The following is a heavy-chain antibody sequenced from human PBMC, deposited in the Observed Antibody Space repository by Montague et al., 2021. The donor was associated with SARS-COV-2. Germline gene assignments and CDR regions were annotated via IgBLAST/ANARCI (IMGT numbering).Heavy chain of an antibody. D-gene: IGHD6-6*01. CDR1: GDSVANNRAA. J-gene: IGHJ4*02. CDR3: VRSQYSNTWFFDY. Sequence: CAISGDSVANNRAAWEWNRQYPSGGLQWLGRTYFRTQWFHHYAPXVEGRITVNADASKNHFSLQLTSVTPEDSAKYFCVRSQYSNTWFFDYWGQGAQVTVSS. CDR2: TYFRTQWFH. V-gene: IGHV6-1*01.